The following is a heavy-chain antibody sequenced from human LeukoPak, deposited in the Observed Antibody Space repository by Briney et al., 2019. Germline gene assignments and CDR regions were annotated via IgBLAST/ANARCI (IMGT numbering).Heavy chain of an antibody. J-gene: IGHJ6*02. D-gene: IGHD2-8*01. CDR1: GGTFSSYA. CDR2: IIPILGIA. V-gene: IGHV1-69*04. Sequence: SVKVSCKASGGTFSSYAISWVRQAPGQGLEWMGRIIPILGIANYAQKFQGRVTITADKSTSTAYMELSSLRSGDTAVYYCARSLYADQYDGMDVWGQGTTVTVSS. CDR3: ARSLYADQYDGMDV.